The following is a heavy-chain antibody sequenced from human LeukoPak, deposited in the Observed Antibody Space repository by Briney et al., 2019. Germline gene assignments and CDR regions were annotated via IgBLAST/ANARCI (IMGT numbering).Heavy chain of an antibody. D-gene: IGHD3-3*01. CDR3: ARNTIFGVVNLDY. Sequence: PGGSLRLSCAASGFTFSSYSMNWVRQAPGKGLEWVSSISSSSSYIYYADSVKGRFTISRDNAKNSLYLQMNSLRAEDTAVYYCARNTIFGVVNLDYWGQGTLVTVSS. V-gene: IGHV3-21*01. CDR1: GFTFSSYS. J-gene: IGHJ4*02. CDR2: ISSSSSYI.